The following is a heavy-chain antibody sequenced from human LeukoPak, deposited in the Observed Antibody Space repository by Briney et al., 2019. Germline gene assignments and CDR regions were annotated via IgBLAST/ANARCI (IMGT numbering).Heavy chain of an antibody. CDR3: ARQYSYDSSGYYPWDY. J-gene: IGHJ4*02. V-gene: IGHV3-74*01. CDR2: INSDGSST. CDR1: GFTFSSYW. D-gene: IGHD3-22*01. Sequence: PGGSLRLSCVASGFTFSSYWMHWVRQAPGKGLVWVSRINSDGSSTTYADSVKGRFTISRDNAENTLYLKMNSLRAEDTAMYYCARQYSYDSSGYYPWDYWGQGTLVTVSS.